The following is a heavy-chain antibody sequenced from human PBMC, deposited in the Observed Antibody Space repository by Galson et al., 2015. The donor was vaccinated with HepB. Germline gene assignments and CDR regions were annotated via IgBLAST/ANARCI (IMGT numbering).Heavy chain of an antibody. D-gene: IGHD1-26*01. CDR2: IWYDGSSK. V-gene: IGHV3-33*01. CDR3: ARGPIVGATYFDY. CDR1: GFTFSSYG. Sequence: SLRLSCAASGFTFSSYGMHWVRQAPGKGLEWVAVIWYDGSSKYYADSVKGRFTISRDNSKNTLYLQMNSLRAEDTAVYYCARGPIVGATYFDYWGQGTLVTVSS. J-gene: IGHJ4*02.